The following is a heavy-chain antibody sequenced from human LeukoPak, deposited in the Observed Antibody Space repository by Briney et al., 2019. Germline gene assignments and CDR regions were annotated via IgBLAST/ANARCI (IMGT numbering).Heavy chain of an antibody. J-gene: IGHJ4*02. Sequence: GGSMRLSCAASGFSFRNYWMSWVRQAPGKWLEWVAYIQQDGSEKNYVDSVKGRFTISRDNAKNSLSLQMNSLRAEDTAVYYCARKNYDFLSGGPKHFDYWGQGTLVTVSS. CDR2: IQQDGSEK. D-gene: IGHD3-3*01. V-gene: IGHV3-7*01. CDR3: ARKNYDFLSGGPKHFDY. CDR1: GFSFRNYW.